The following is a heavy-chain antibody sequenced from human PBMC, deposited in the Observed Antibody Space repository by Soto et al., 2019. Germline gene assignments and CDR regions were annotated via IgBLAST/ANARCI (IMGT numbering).Heavy chain of an antibody. CDR3: ARGNYDFLTGYYIEYFDY. Sequence: ATETLSITCTVSGGSISTYYWSWIRQPPGKGLEWIGYIYYSGSTNYNPSLKSRVTISVDTSKNQFSLKLSSVTAADTAVYYCARGNYDFLTGYYIEYFDYWGQGTLVTVSS. CDR1: GGSISTYY. D-gene: IGHD3-9*01. J-gene: IGHJ4*02. CDR2: IYYSGST. V-gene: IGHV4-59*01.